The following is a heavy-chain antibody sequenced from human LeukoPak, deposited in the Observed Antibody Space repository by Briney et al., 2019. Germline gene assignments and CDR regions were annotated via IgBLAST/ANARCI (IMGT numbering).Heavy chain of an antibody. J-gene: IGHJ4*02. D-gene: IGHD1-7*01. CDR3: ARYNWNYNKGPAGYYFDY. Sequence: SVKVSCKASGGTFSRYAISWVRQAPGQGLECMGGIIPIFGTANYAQKFQGRVTITADESTSTAYMELSSLRSEDTAVYYCARYNWNYNKGPAGYYFDYWGQGTLVTVSS. CDR2: IIPIFGTA. CDR1: GGTFSRYA. V-gene: IGHV1-69*13.